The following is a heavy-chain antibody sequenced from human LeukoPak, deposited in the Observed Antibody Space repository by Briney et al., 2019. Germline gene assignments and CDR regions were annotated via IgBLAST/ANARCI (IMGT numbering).Heavy chain of an antibody. CDR3: ARSLRVRSAYFDY. Sequence: ASVKVSCKASGYTFTGYYMHWVRQAPGQGLEWMGRINPNSGGTNYAQKFQGRVTMTRDTSISTAYMELSRLRSDDTAVYYCARSLRVRSAYFDYWGQGTLVTVSS. V-gene: IGHV1-2*06. J-gene: IGHJ4*02. CDR1: GYTFTGYY. D-gene: IGHD3-10*01. CDR2: INPNSGGT.